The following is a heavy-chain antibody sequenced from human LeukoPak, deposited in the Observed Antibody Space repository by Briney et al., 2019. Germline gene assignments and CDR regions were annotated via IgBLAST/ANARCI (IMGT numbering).Heavy chain of an antibody. CDR1: GFTFSSYA. CDR2: ISSNGGST. Sequence: GGSLRLSCSASGFTFSSYAMHWVRQAPGKGLEYVSAISSNGGSTYYADSLKGRFTISRDNSKNTLYLQMSSLRAEDTAVYYCVKDTYIYGLDIFDSWGQGTLVTVSS. CDR3: VKDTYIYGLDIFDS. D-gene: IGHD5-18*01. V-gene: IGHV3-64D*09. J-gene: IGHJ4*02.